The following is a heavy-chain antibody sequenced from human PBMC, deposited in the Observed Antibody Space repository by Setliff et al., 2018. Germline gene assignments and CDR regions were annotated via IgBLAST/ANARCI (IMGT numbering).Heavy chain of an antibody. CDR3: AKVGIFGGGYFDL. CDR1: GFSFSSYT. D-gene: IGHD3-3*01. CDR2: IGGSSNTI. Sequence: AGGSLRLSCAASGFSFSSYTMNWVRQAPGKGLEWISSIGGSSNTIFYADSVNGRFTISRDNAKNSLYLQMSSLRAEDTAVYYCAKVGIFGGGYFDLWGLGTLVTVS. V-gene: IGHV3-48*01. J-gene: IGHJ4*02.